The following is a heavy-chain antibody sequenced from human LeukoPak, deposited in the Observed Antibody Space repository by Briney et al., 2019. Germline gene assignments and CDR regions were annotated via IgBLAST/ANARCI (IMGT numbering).Heavy chain of an antibody. CDR2: IVVGSGNT. V-gene: IGHV1-58*01. Sequence: SVKVSCKASGFTFTSSAVQWVRQARGQRLEWMGWIVVGSGNTNYAQKFQERVTITSDMSTSTAYMELSSLRSEDTAVYYCAASPKIIGVVPAAWGWGQGTLVTVSS. J-gene: IGHJ4*02. CDR3: AASPKIIGVVPAAWG. D-gene: IGHD3-3*01. CDR1: GFTFTSSA.